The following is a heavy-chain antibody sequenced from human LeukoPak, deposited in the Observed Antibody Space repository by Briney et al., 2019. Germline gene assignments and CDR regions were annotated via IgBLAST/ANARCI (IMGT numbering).Heavy chain of an antibody. J-gene: IGHJ4*02. Sequence: GGSLRHSCAASGFTFSSYTMSWVRQAPGKGLEWVSTITTSDGNTYYADSVKGRFTVSRDNSKNTLFLQMNSLRAEDTAVYYCAKDGGLWVSAHWGDSWGRGTLVTVSS. D-gene: IGHD7-27*01. CDR3: AKDGGLWVSAHWGDS. CDR2: ITTSDGNT. CDR1: GFTFSSYT. V-gene: IGHV3-23*01.